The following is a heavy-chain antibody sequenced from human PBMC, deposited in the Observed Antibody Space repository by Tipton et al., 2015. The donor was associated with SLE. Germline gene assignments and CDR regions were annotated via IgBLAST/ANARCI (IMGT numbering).Heavy chain of an antibody. CDR2: ISSSGGST. Sequence: GSLRLSCAASGFTFSSYAMSWVRQAPGKGLEWVSAISSSGGSTYYADSVKGRFTISRDNSKNTLYLQMNSLRAEDTAVYYCAKGQSYDVWSGYPHYWCQGTLVTVSS. J-gene: IGHJ4*02. D-gene: IGHD3-3*01. CDR1: GFTFSSYA. CDR3: AKGQSYDVWSGYPHY. V-gene: IGHV3-23*01.